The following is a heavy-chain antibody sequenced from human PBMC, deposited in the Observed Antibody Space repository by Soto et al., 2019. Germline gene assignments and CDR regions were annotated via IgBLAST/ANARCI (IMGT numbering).Heavy chain of an antibody. D-gene: IGHD1-1*01. J-gene: IGHJ4*02. CDR2: ISAHNGNT. CDR3: ARGRYGDY. V-gene: IGHV1-18*01. CDR1: GYAFTTYG. Sequence: QVHLVQSGAEVKKPGASVKVSCKGSGYAFTTYGITWVRQAPGQGLEWMGWISAHNGNTNYAQKLQGRVTVTRDTSTCTAYMELRILRSDDTAVYYCARGRYGDYWGQGALVTVSS.